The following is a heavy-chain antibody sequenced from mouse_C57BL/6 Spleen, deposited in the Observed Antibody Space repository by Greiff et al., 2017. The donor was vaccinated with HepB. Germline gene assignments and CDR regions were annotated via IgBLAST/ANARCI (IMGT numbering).Heavy chain of an antibody. CDR2: FYPGSGSI. V-gene: IGHV1-62-2*01. CDR1: GYTFTEYT. Sequence: VQLVESGAELVKPGASVKLSCKASGYTFTEYTIHWVKQRSGQGLEWIGWFYPGSGSIKYNEKFKDKATLTADKSSSTVYMELSRLTSEDSAVYFCERHEVTTVVATDYYAMDYWGQGTSVTVSS. CDR3: ERHEVTTVVATDYYAMDY. D-gene: IGHD1-1*01. J-gene: IGHJ4*01.